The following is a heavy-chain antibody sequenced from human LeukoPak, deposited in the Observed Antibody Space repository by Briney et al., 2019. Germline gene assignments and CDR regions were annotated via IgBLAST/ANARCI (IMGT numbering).Heavy chain of an antibody. J-gene: IGHJ5*02. CDR1: GGTFSSYA. V-gene: IGHV1-69*13. Sequence: SVKVSCKASGGTFSSYAISWVRQAPGQGLEWMGGIIPIFGTANYAQKFQGRVTITADESTSTAYMELSSLRSEDTAVYYCARVVKFWSGMEHDLTRNWFDPWGQGTLVAVSS. D-gene: IGHD3-3*01. CDR2: IIPIFGTA. CDR3: ARVVKFWSGMEHDLTRNWFDP.